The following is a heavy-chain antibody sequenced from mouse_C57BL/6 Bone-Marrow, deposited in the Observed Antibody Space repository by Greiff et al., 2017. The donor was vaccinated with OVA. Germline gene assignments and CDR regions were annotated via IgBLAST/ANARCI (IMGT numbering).Heavy chain of an antibody. D-gene: IGHD1-1*01. J-gene: IGHJ2*01. Sequence: VQLQQSGAELAKPGASVKLSCKASGYTFTSYWLHWVKQRPGQGLEWIGYINASSGYTKYNQKFKDKATLTADKSSSTAYMQLSSLTYEDSAVYYCARAVLLRYYFDYWGQGTTLTVSS. CDR3: ARAVLLRYYFDY. CDR2: INASSGYT. CDR1: GYTFTSYW. V-gene: IGHV1-7*01.